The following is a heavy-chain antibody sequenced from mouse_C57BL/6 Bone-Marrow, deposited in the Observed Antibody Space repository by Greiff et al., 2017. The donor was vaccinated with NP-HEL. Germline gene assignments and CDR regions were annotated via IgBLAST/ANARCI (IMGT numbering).Heavy chain of an antibody. V-gene: IGHV1-50*01. CDR2: IDPSDSYT. J-gene: IGHJ4*01. CDR3: ARPALYAMDY. Sequence: QVQLQQPGAELVKPGASVKLSCKASGYTFTSYWMQWVKQRPGQGLEWIGEIDPSDSYTNYNQKFKGKATLTVDTSSSTAYMQLSSLTSEDSAVYYCARPALYAMDYWGQGTSVTVSS. CDR1: GYTFTSYW.